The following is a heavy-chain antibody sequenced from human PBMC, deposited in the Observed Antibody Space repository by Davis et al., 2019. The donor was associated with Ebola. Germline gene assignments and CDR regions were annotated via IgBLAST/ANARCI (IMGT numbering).Heavy chain of an antibody. Sequence: GESLKISCAASGFTFSSYWMSWVRQAPGKGLEWVANIKQDGSEKYYVDSVKGRFTISRDNAKNSLYLQMNSLRAEDTAVYYCASTVIGVRVYWGQGTLVTVSS. CDR1: GFTFSSYW. CDR3: ASTVIGVRVY. V-gene: IGHV3-7*03. J-gene: IGHJ4*02. CDR2: IKQDGSEK. D-gene: IGHD3-22*01.